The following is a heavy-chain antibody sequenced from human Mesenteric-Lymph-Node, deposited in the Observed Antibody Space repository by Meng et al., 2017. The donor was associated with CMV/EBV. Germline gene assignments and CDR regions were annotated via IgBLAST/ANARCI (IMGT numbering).Heavy chain of an antibody. D-gene: IGHD2-2*01. CDR3: ARDGLYCSSASCYWIRFDP. V-gene: IGHV3-21*01. J-gene: IGHJ5*02. CDR2: ISSSSGYI. Sequence: GGSLRLSCAASGFTSSNHWMNWVRQAPGKGLEWVSSISSSSGYIYYADSVKGRFTISRDNAKNSLYLQMNSLRAEDTAVYYCARDGLYCSSASCYWIRFDPWGQGTLVTVSS. CDR1: GFTSSNHW.